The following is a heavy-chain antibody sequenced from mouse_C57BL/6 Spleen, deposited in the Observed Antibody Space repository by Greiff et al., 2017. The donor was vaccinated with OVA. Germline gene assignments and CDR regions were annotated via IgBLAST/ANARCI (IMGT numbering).Heavy chain of an antibody. D-gene: IGHD2-3*01. J-gene: IGHJ2*01. CDR1: GYTFTDYE. V-gene: IGHV1-15*01. CDR3: TRDRWGDY. CDR2: IDPETGGT. Sequence: QVQLQQSGAELVRPGASVTLSCKASGYTFTDYEMHWVKQTPVHGLEWIGAIDPETGGTAYNQKFKGQAILTADKSSSTAYMELRSLTSEDSAVYYCTRDRWGDYWGQGTTLTVSS.